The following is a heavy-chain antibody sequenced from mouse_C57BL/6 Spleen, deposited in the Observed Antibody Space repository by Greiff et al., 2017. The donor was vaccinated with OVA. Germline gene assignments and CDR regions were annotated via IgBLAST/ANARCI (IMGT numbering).Heavy chain of an antibody. Sequence: VQLPQPGAELVKPGASVKLSCKASGYTFTSYWLTWVKQRPGQGLAWIGDIYPGSGSTNYNEKFTSKATLTVDTSSSTAYMQLSSLTSEDSAVYYCARGGYDYDGAYWGQGTLVTVSA. V-gene: IGHV1-55*01. CDR2: IYPGSGST. CDR1: GYTFTSYW. D-gene: IGHD2-4*01. J-gene: IGHJ3*01. CDR3: ARGGYDYDGAY.